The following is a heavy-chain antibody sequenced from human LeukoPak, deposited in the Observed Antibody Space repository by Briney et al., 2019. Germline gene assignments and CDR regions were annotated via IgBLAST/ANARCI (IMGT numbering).Heavy chain of an antibody. CDR2: ISSSSSYI. CDR1: GFTFSSYS. D-gene: IGHD3-22*01. V-gene: IGHV3-21*01. J-gene: IGHJ4*02. CDR3: ARTYYYDSSGYYYRHREKGGVDY. Sequence: GGSLRLSCAASGFTFSSYSMNWVRQAPGKGLEWVSSISSSSSYIYYADSVKGRFTISRDNAKNSLYLQMNSLRAEDTAVYYCARTYYYDSSGYYYRHREKGGVDYWGQGTLVTVSS.